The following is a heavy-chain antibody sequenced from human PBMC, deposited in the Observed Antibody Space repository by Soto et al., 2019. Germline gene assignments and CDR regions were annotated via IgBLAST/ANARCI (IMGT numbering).Heavy chain of an antibody. D-gene: IGHD4-17*01. V-gene: IGHV3-33*01. J-gene: IGHJ6*02. Sequence: QVQLVESGGGVVQPGRSLRLSCAASGFTFSSYGMHWVRQAPGKGLEWVAVIWYDGSNKYYADSVKGRFTISRDNSKNTXXLQMNSLRAEDTAVYYCARDAGITVPTVGYYGMDVWGQGTTVTVSS. CDR3: ARDAGITVPTVGYYGMDV. CDR2: IWYDGSNK. CDR1: GFTFSSYG.